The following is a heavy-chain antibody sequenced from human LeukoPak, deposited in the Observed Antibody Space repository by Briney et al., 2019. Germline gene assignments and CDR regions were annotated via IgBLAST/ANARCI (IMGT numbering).Heavy chain of an antibody. CDR3: TTARRASSSLDY. CDR2: IRGKADGGAP. CDR1: GLTFSSAW. D-gene: IGHD5-24*01. J-gene: IGHJ4*02. Sequence: GGSLRLSCTASGLTFSSAWMSWVRQAPGKGLEWIGHIRGKADGGAPDYAAPVKGKFTISRDDSKSTLFLQMDSLQIEDTAVYYCTTARRASSSLDYWGQGTLVTVSS. V-gene: IGHV3-15*01.